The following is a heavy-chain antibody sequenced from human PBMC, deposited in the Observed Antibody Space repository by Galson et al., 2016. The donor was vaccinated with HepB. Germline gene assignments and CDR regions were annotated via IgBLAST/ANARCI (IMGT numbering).Heavy chain of an antibody. CDR1: GGTFSTIA. J-gene: IGHJ4*02. CDR2: IIPVFGAP. D-gene: IGHD6-13*01. CDR3: SRGSSMDYLYFDF. V-gene: IGHV1-69*13. Sequence: SVKVSCKASGGTFSTIAVSWVRQAPGQGLEWMGGIIPVFGAPKYAQKLQGRVTLTAGESTSKASMELSSLRFDDTAVYYCSRGSSMDYLYFDFWGQGTLVTVSS.